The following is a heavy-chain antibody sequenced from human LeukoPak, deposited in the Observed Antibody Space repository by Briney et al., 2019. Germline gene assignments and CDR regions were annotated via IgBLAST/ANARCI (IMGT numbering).Heavy chain of an antibody. J-gene: IGHJ4*02. D-gene: IGHD3-22*01. Sequence: GGSQRLSCAASGLGFSSFSFNWIRQAPGKGLEWVSSITPTTSYIYYADSVRGRFTISRENAKNSLYLQMNSLRAEDTAVYYCARLRRTSDSSGYYNYYDYWGQGTLVTVSS. CDR2: ITPTTSYI. V-gene: IGHV3-21*01. CDR3: ARLRRTSDSSGYYNYYDY. CDR1: GLGFSSFS.